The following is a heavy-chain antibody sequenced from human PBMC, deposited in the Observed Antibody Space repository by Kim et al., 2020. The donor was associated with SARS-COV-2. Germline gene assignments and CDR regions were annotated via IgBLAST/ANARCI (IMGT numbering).Heavy chain of an antibody. D-gene: IGHD3-10*01. J-gene: IGHJ4*02. CDR3: ARGLSRFGEFDGFDY. CDR1: GGSFSGHY. Sequence: SETLSLTCAVYGGSFSGHYWTWIRQPPGKGLEWIGEVNHNGFTNYSPSLKSRITISIDTSKNQFSLKLNSMTAADTAVYYCARGLSRFGEFDGFDYWGQGNLVTVSS. CDR2: VNHNGFT. V-gene: IGHV4-34*01.